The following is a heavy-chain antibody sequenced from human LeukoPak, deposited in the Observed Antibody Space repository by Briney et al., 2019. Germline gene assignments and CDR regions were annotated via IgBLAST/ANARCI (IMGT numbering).Heavy chain of an antibody. CDR2: ISYDGSNK. D-gene: IGHD6-6*01. Sequence: GGSLRLSCAASGFTFISYGMHWVRQAPGKGLEKVAVISYDGSNKYYADSVKGRFTISRDNSKNTLYLQMNSLREEDTAVYHCAKSKSDQFVGFCFDSWGQGTVVTVSS. V-gene: IGHV3-30*18. J-gene: IGHJ4*02. CDR1: GFTFISYG. CDR3: AKSKSDQFVGFCFDS.